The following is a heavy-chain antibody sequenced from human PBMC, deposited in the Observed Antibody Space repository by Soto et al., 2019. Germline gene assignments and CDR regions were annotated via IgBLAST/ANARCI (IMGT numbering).Heavy chain of an antibody. CDR1: GFTFSSYS. CDR2: ISSSSSYI. V-gene: IGHV3-21*01. Sequence: GGSLRLSCAASGFTFSSYSMNWVRQAPGKGLEWVSSISSSSSYIYYADSVKGRFTISRDNAKNSLYLQMNSLRAEDTAVYYCARDRMVRGIPFDPWGQGTLVTVSS. J-gene: IGHJ5*02. D-gene: IGHD3-10*01. CDR3: ARDRMVRGIPFDP.